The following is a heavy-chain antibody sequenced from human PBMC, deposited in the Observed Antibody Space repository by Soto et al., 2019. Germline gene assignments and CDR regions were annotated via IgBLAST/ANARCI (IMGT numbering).Heavy chain of an antibody. D-gene: IGHD4-17*01. CDR2: SNAGNGNT. Sequence: ASVNVSGKASGYTFTSDAMHWVRQAPGQRLEWIGWSNAGNGNTKYSQEFQGRVTITRDTSASTAYMELSSLRSEDTAVYYCARDTDLTLVTTPDYWGQGTPVTVSS. V-gene: IGHV1-3*01. CDR1: GYTFTSDA. CDR3: ARDTDLTLVTTPDY. J-gene: IGHJ4*02.